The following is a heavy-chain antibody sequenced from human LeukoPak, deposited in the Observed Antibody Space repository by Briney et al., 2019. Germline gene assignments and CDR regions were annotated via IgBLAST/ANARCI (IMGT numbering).Heavy chain of an antibody. D-gene: IGHD3-10*01. J-gene: IGHJ4*02. V-gene: IGHV3-30-3*01. CDR1: GFAFSDYA. Sequence: GGSLRLSCAASGFAFSDYAIHWVRQAPGKGLEWVAVISDDGTDTYYAGSVEGRFSISRDNSRSTLYLQMNSLRPEDTAIYYCAREGYYGSGSPPSLYFDYWGQGTLVTVSS. CDR3: AREGYYGSGSPPSLYFDY. CDR2: ISDDGTDT.